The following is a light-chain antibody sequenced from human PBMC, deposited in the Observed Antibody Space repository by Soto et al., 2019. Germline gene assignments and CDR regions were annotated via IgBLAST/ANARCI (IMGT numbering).Light chain of an antibody. J-gene: IGKJ3*01. V-gene: IGKV1-39*01. CDR1: QSINSF. CDR3: QQSYNTPFT. Sequence: DIQMTQSPSSLSASEGDRVTITCRASQSINSFLNWYQQKSGKAPKLLIYDASTLQSGVPSRFSGSGSETEFTLTITNLQPDDFATNNCQQSYNTPFTFGPGTKVDVK. CDR2: DAS.